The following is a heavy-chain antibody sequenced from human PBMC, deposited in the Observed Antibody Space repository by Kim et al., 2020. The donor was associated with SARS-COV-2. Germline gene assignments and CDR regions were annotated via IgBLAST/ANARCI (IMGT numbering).Heavy chain of an antibody. J-gene: IGHJ6*02. Sequence: GGSLRLSCAASGFTFDDYAMHWVRQAPGKGLEWVSGISWNSGSIGYADSVKGRFTISRDNAKNSLYLQMNSLRAEDTALYYCATSRDEIYGSGSYYYYGMDVWGQGTTVTVSS. CDR2: ISWNSGSI. CDR1: GFTFDDYA. V-gene: IGHV3-9*01. CDR3: ATSRDEIYGSGSYYYYGMDV. D-gene: IGHD3-10*01.